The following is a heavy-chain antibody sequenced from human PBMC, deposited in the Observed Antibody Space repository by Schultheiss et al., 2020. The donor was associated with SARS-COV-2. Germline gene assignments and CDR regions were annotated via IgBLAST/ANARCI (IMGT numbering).Heavy chain of an antibody. J-gene: IGHJ4*02. CDR1: GGSISSGGYY. D-gene: IGHD6-19*01. CDR3: ARHSSSGSYFDY. V-gene: IGHV4-61*08. CDR2: IYYSGST. Sequence: SETLSLTCTVSGGSISSGGYYWSWIRQPPGKGLEWIGYIYYSGSTNYNPSLKSRVTISVDTSKNQFSLKLSSVTAADTAVYYCARHSSSGSYFDYWGQGTLVTVSS.